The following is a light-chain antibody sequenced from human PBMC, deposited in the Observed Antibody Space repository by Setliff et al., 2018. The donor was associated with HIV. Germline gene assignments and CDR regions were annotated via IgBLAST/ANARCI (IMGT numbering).Light chain of an antibody. CDR3: ASWDYSLKVYV. V-gene: IGLV1-44*01. CDR2: TNS. CDR1: NSNIGTTT. Sequence: QSVLTQSPSVSGTPGQRVTISCSESNSNIGTTTVNWYQRLPGAAPKLLIYTNSHRPSGVPDRFSGSKSGTSASLAISGLQSEDEAEYYCASWDYSLKVYVFGSGTKVTVL. J-gene: IGLJ1*01.